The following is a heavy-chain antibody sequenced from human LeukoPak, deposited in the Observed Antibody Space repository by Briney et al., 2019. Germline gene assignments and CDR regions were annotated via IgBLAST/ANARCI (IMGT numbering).Heavy chain of an antibody. J-gene: IGHJ3*02. CDR1: GFTFSNAW. CDR2: IKSKTDGGTT. V-gene: IGHV3-15*05. CDR3: TTDRWFGEFDDAFDI. Sequence: PGGSLRLSCAASGFTFSNAWMSWVRQAPGKGLEWVGRIKSKTDGGTTDYAAPVKGRFTISRDDSKNTLYLQMNSLKTEDTAVYYCTTDRWFGEFDDAFDIWGQGTMVTVSS. D-gene: IGHD3-10*01.